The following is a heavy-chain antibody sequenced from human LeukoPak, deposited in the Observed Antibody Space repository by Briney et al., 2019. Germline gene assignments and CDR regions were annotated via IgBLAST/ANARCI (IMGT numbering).Heavy chain of an antibody. CDR3: ATDSPPSSTRPPYYYYYGMDV. V-gene: IGHV1-24*01. CDR2: FDPEDGET. Sequence: GASVKVSCKVSGYTLTELSMHWVRQAPGKGLEWMGGFDPEDGETIYAQKFQGRVTMTEDTSTDTAYMELSSLRSEDTAVYYCATDSPPSSTRPPYYYYYGMDVWGQGTTVTVSS. CDR1: GYTLTELS. J-gene: IGHJ6*02. D-gene: IGHD2-2*01.